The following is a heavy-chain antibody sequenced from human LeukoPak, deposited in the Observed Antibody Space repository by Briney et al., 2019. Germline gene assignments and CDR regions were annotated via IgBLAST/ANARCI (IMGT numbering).Heavy chain of an antibody. J-gene: IGHJ2*01. CDR2: AYYSGST. D-gene: IGHD6-13*01. Sequence: SETLSLTCTVSGGSISSYYWQWIRQPPGNRLEWIGYAYYSGSTDYNPSLKSRVTISVDTSKNQFSLRLTSVTAADTAVYYCARGEPRIARPGAPPFDLWGRGTLVTVSS. CDR1: GGSISSYY. V-gene: IGHV4-59*01. CDR3: ARGEPRIARPGAPPFDL.